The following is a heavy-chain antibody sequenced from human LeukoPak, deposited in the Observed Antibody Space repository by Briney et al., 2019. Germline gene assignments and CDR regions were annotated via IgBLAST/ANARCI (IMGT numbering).Heavy chain of an antibody. CDR3: ARDWGYCSGGSCYGMDV. Sequence: GGSLRLSCAASGFTFSSYSMNWVRQAPGKGLEWVSSISSSSSYIYYANSVKGRFTISRDNAKNSLYLQMNSLRAEDTAVYYCARDWGYCSGGSCYGMDVWGQGTTVTVSS. CDR2: ISSSSSYI. D-gene: IGHD2-15*01. V-gene: IGHV3-21*01. J-gene: IGHJ6*02. CDR1: GFTFSSYS.